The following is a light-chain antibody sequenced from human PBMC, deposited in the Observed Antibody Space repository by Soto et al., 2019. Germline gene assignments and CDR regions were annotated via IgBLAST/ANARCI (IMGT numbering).Light chain of an antibody. V-gene: IGKV1-9*01. CDR2: AAS. J-gene: IGKJ5*01. Sequence: QLTQSPSSPSASVGDRVTIPCPASQGISSYLAWYQQKPGKAPKLLIYAASTLQSGVPSRFSGSGSGTDFTLTISSLQPEDFATYYCQQLNSYRVTFGQGTRLEIK. CDR1: QGISSY. CDR3: QQLNSYRVT.